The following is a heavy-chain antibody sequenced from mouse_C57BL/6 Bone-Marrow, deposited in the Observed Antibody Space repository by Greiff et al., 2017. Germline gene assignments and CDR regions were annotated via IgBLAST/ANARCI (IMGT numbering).Heavy chain of an antibody. D-gene: IGHD5-1*01. CDR3: ARSSTFFYYFDY. CDR2: FYPYNDDT. Sequence: VQLQQSGAELVKPGASVKMSCKASGYTFTTYPIEWMKQNHGKSLEWIGNFYPYNDDTKYNEKFKGKATLTGEKSSNTVYLERSRVTSEYSGFYYWARSSTFFYYFDYWGQGTTLTVSS. CDR1: GYTFTTYP. J-gene: IGHJ2*01. V-gene: IGHV1-47*01.